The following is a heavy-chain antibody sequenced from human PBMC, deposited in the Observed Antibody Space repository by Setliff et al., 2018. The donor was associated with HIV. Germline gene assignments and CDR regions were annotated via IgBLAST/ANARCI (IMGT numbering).Heavy chain of an antibody. CDR1: GYTFTDYF. V-gene: IGHV1-8*02. CDR3: ARWSCGRATCYDSPYNWFDP. D-gene: IGHD2-2*01. J-gene: IGHJ5*02. CDR2: INPNSGDT. Sequence: ASVKVSCKSSGYTFTDYFIHWVRQAPGQGLEWMGWINPNSGDTGYAQKFQGRVTMTRNTSISTAFMELSSLRSEDTAVYYCARWSCGRATCYDSPYNWFDPWGQGTLVTVSS.